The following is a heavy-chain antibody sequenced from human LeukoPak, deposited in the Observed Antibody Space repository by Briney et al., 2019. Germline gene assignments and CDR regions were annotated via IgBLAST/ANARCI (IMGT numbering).Heavy chain of an antibody. D-gene: IGHD3-22*01. Sequence: PSETLSLTCTVSGGSISSSSYYWGWIRQPPGKGLEWIGSIYYSGSTYYNPSLKSRVTISVDTSKNQFSLKLTSVTAADTAVYYCARHERYYDTSDYSNYFDPWGQGTLVIVSS. J-gene: IGHJ5*02. CDR2: IYYSGST. CDR1: GGSISSSSYY. CDR3: ARHERYYDTSDYSNYFDP. V-gene: IGHV4-39*01.